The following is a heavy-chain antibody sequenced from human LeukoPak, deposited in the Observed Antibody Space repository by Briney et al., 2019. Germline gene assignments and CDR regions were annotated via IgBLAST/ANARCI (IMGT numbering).Heavy chain of an antibody. CDR3: AKDNAYRSSWYAFDI. Sequence: QPGGSLRLSCAASGFTFSSYGMHWVRQAPGKGLEWVAVISYDGSNKYYGASVKGRFTISRDNSKNTLYQQMNSLRAEDTAVYYCAKDNAYRSSWYAFDIWGQGTMVTVSS. J-gene: IGHJ3*02. CDR1: GFTFSSYG. V-gene: IGHV3-30*18. D-gene: IGHD6-13*01. CDR2: ISYDGSNK.